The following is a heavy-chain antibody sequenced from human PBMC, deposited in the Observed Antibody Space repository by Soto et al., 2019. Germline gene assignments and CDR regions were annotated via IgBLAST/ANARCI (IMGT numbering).Heavy chain of an antibody. CDR3: AKDYSSVWSRGIDV. Sequence: XGCLRLSCAASGFTVSNHAMSWVRRAAGKGLEWVSGISDAGERTYYADSVRGRFTVSRDNSKNTLYLQMNTLRAEDTAVYYCAKDYSSVWSRGIDVWGQGILVTVSS. J-gene: IGHJ4*02. D-gene: IGHD6-19*01. CDR2: ISDAGERT. CDR1: GFTVSNHA. V-gene: IGHV3-23*01.